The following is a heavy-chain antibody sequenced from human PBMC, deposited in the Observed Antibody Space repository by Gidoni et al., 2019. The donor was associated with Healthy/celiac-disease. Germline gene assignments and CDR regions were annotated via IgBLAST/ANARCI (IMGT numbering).Heavy chain of an antibody. V-gene: IGHV3-48*01. CDR3: ARVVNSSWYDAFDI. Sequence: EVQVVASGGGLVQRGGSLGLSCAAAGSTFSSYSMNWVRQAPGKGLEWVSYISSSSSTIYYADSVKGRFTISRDNAKNSLYLQMNSLRAEDTAVYYCARVVNSSWYDAFDIWGQGTMVTVSS. D-gene: IGHD6-13*01. CDR2: ISSSSSTI. CDR1: GSTFSSYS. J-gene: IGHJ3*02.